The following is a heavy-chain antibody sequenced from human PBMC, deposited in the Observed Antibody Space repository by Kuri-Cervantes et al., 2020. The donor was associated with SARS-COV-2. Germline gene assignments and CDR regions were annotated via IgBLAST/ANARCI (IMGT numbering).Heavy chain of an antibody. CDR2: IYYSGST. D-gene: IGHD2-15*01. CDR1: GGSIISGDYY. CDR3: ARDMRYSAQADDHYYCLDV. J-gene: IGHJ6*02. Sequence: SETLSLTCTVSGGSIISGDYYWSWIRQPPGKGLEWIRYIYYSGSTYYNPSLKSRVTISVDTSKIQFSLKLSSVTAADTAVYYCARDMRYSAQADDHYYCLDVWGQGTTVTVSS. V-gene: IGHV4-30-4*01.